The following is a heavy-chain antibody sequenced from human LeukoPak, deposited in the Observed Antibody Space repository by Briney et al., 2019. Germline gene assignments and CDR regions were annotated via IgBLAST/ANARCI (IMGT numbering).Heavy chain of an antibody. J-gene: IGHJ5*02. CDR2: IYYSGST. CDR1: GGSISSDC. CDR3: ARDRGYCSGGSCYRWFDP. D-gene: IGHD2-15*01. V-gene: IGHV4-59*01. Sequence: SETLSVTCTVSGGSISSDCWSWIRQPPGKGLEWIGYIYYSGSTNYNPSLKSRVTISVGTSKNQFSLKLSSVTAADTAVYYCARDRGYCSGGSCYRWFDPWGQGTLVTVSS.